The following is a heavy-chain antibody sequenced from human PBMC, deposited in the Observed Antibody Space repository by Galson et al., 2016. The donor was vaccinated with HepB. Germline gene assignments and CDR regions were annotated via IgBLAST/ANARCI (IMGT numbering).Heavy chain of an antibody. CDR3: ARHYSNYPFYYYMDV. CDR1: GGSISSGSHY. Sequence: TLSLTCTVSGGSISSGSHYWSWIRQPAGNGLEWIGRIYTSGSTNYNPSLQSRVTISVDTPQNQFSLKLTSVTAADTAVYYCARHYSNYPFYYYMDVWGKGTTVIVSS. CDR2: IYTSGST. V-gene: IGHV4-61*02. D-gene: IGHD4-11*01. J-gene: IGHJ6*03.